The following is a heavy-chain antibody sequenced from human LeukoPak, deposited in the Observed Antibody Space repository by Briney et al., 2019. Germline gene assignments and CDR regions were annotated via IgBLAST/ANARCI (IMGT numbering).Heavy chain of an antibody. CDR3: ARDRYSSSWYQGSYYGMDV. CDR2: IWYDGSNK. Sequence: PGRSLRLSCAAPGFTFSSYGMHWVRQAPGKGLEWVAVIWYDGSNKYYADSVKGRFTISRDNSKNTLYLQMNSLRAEDTAVYYCARDRYSSSWYQGSYYGMDVWGQGTTVTVSS. J-gene: IGHJ6*02. CDR1: GFTFSSYG. D-gene: IGHD6-13*01. V-gene: IGHV3-33*01.